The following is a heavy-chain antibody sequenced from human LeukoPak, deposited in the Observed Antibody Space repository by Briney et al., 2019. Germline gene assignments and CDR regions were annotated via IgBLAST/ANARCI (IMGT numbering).Heavy chain of an antibody. J-gene: IGHJ5*02. CDR2: IYTSGSP. CDR3: ARATQRYCSGTTCFPYWFDP. CDR1: GGSISSYY. D-gene: IGHD2-2*01. V-gene: IGHV4-4*09. Sequence: SGTLSLTCSVSGGSISSYYWSWIRQPPGKGLEWIGYIYTSGSPNYNPSLKSRFTMSVGMSRRQFSLMLSSVTAADTAVYYCARATQRYCSGTTCFPYWFDPWGQGTLVTVSS.